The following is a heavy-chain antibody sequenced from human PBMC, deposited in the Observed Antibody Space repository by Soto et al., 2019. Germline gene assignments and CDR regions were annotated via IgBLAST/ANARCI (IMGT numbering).Heavy chain of an antibody. CDR1: GGSISSYY. J-gene: IGHJ4*02. Sequence: QVQLQESGPGLVKPSETLSLTCTVSGGSISSYYWSWIRQPPGKGLEWIGYIYYSGSTNYNPSLKMRGTIXXDXSXXQVSLKPSSVTAADTAVYYAARARGRSYSSGSYDYWGQGTLVTVSS. CDR3: ARARGRSYSSGSYDY. D-gene: IGHD6-19*01. V-gene: IGHV4-59*01. CDR2: IYYSGST.